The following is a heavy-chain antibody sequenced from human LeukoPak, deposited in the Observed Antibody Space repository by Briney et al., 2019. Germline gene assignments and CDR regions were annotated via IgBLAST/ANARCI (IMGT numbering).Heavy chain of an antibody. CDR1: GGSISSYY. Sequence: PSETLSLTCTVSGGSISSYYWSWIRQPAGKGLEWIGRIYTSGSTNYNPSLKSRVTMSVDTSKNQFSLKLSSVTAADTAVYYCARDRRGYSYGTIFDYWGQGTLVTVSS. V-gene: IGHV4-4*07. J-gene: IGHJ4*02. D-gene: IGHD5-18*01. CDR3: ARDRRGYSYGTIFDY. CDR2: IYTSGST.